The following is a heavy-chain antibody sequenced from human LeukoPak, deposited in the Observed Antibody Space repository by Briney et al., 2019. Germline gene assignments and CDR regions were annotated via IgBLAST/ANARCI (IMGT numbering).Heavy chain of an antibody. CDR2: IYSGGST. J-gene: IGHJ4*02. CDR1: GFTVSSNY. CDR3: ARTSLTYYYDSSGYLPADY. Sequence: GGSLRLSCAASGFTVSSNYMSWVRQAPGKGLEWVSVIYSGGSTYYADSVKGRFTISRDNSKNTLYLQMNSLRAEDTAVYYCARTSLTYYYDSSGYLPADYWGKGTLVTVSS. V-gene: IGHV3-53*01. D-gene: IGHD3-22*01.